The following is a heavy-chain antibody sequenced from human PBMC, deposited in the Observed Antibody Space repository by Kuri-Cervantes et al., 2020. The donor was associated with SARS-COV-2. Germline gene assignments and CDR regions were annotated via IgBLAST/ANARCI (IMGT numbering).Heavy chain of an antibody. V-gene: IGHV4-39*01. CDR2: IYYSWST. J-gene: IGHJ4*02. CDR1: GGSISSYY. Sequence: ESLKIPCTVSGGSISSYYWGWIRQPPGKGLEWIGSIYYSWSTYYNPSLKSRVTISVDTSKNQFPLKLSSVTAADTAVYYCARQQSGYSYAFDYWGQGPLVTVSS. CDR3: ARQQSGYSYAFDY. D-gene: IGHD5-18*01.